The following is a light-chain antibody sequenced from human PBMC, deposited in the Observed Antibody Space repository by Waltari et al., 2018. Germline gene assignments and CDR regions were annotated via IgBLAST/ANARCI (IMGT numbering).Light chain of an antibody. J-gene: IGKJ1*01. CDR2: GAS. CDR1: QYISNN. Sequence: EIVMPQSPATLSVSPGERATLSCRASQYISNNLAWYPHKLGQAPRPLIYGASTRATGIPARFSGSGSGTEFTLTSSSMQSEDFAVDYCQQYNNWPPWTFGRGTKVEIK. V-gene: IGKV3-15*01. CDR3: QQYNNWPPWT.